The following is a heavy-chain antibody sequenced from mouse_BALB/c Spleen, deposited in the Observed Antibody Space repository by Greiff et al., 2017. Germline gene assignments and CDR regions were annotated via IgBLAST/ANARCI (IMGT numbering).Heavy chain of an antibody. CDR2: IYPYNGGT. Sequence: EVQLVESGPELVKPGASVKISCTASGYTFTDYNMHWVKQSHGKSLEWIGYIYPYNGGTGYNQKFKSKATLTVDNSSSTAYMELRSLTSEDSAVYYWARRDPYAMDYWGQGTSVTVSS. V-gene: IGHV1S29*02. D-gene: IGHD3-3*01. J-gene: IGHJ4*01. CDR3: ARRDPYAMDY. CDR1: GYTFTDYN.